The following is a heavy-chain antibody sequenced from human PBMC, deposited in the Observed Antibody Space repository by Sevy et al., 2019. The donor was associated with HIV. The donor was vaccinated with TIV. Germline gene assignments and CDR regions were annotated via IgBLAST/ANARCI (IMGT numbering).Heavy chain of an antibody. CDR3: AKDILGWAFDY. CDR1: GFGLNGNA. J-gene: IGHJ4*01. D-gene: IGHD3-3*01. Sequence: GGSLRLSCAASGFGLNGNAMSWVRQAPGKGLEWVAAIHGGDDTTHYGDAVKGRITISRDSFKNILYLQMDSLRVEDTAVYYCAKDILGWAFDYCGHGPLVTVSS. V-gene: IGHV3-23*01. CDR2: IHGGDDTT.